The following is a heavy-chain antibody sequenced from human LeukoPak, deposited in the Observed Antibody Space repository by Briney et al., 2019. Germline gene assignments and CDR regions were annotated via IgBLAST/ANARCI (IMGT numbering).Heavy chain of an antibody. CDR3: ARDHVNYYGSGSYYPPTNAFDI. CDR1: GFTFSDYY. D-gene: IGHD3-10*01. CDR2: ISVGATTI. V-gene: IGHV3-11*01. J-gene: IGHJ3*02. Sequence: GRSLRLSCAASGFTFSDYYMSWIRQAPGKGLEWVSYISVGATTIYYADSVKGRFTISRDNAKNSLYLQMNSLRAEDTAVYYCARDHVNYYGSGSYYPPTNAFDIWGQGTVVTVSS.